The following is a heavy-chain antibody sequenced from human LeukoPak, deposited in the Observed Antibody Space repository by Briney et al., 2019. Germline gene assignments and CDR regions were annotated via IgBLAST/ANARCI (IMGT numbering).Heavy chain of an antibody. D-gene: IGHD3-3*01. J-gene: IGHJ4*02. CDR3: ARAYYDFWSGYTYLFDY. V-gene: IGHV4-39*07. CDR1: GGSISSSSYY. CDR2: IYYSGNT. Sequence: PSETLSLTCIVSGGSISSSSYYWGWIRQPPGKGLEWIGSIYYSGNTYYSPSLRSRVTISIDTSKNQFSLKLSSVTAADTAVYYCARAYYDFWSGYTYLFDYWGQGTLVTVSS.